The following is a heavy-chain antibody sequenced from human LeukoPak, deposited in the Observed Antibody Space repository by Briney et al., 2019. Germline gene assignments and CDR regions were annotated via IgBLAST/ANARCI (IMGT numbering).Heavy chain of an antibody. CDR1: GFTFNYYE. V-gene: IGHV3-13*01. Sequence: GGSLRLSCAVSGFTFNYYEVHWVRQAPGKRVEWVSAIRTTGDTHYPDSVKGRFAMSREDAKNSVHLQMNTLRAGDTAVYYCARGVSYYYDNSGHPGWYFDLWGRGTLVTVSS. D-gene: IGHD3-22*01. J-gene: IGHJ2*01. CDR3: ARGVSYYYDNSGHPGWYFDL. CDR2: IRTTGDT.